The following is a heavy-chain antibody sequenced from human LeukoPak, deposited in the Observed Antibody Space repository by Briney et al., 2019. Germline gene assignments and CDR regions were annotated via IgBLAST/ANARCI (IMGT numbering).Heavy chain of an antibody. CDR1: GGSISSYY. V-gene: IGHV4-59*08. CDR3: ARHPIGSTPYYYYYGMDV. Sequence: SETLSLTCTVSGGSISSYYWSWIRQPPGKGLEWIGYIYYSGSTNYNPSLKSRVTISVDTSKNQFSLKLSSVTAADTAVYYCARHPIGSTPYYYYYGMDVWGQGTTVTVPS. J-gene: IGHJ6*02. CDR2: IYYSGST. D-gene: IGHD1-26*01.